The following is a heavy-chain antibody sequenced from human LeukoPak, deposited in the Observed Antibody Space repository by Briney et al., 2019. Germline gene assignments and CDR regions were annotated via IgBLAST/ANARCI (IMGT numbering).Heavy chain of an antibody. V-gene: IGHV1-69*05. Sequence: SVKVSCKASGGTFSSYAISWVRQAPGQGLEWMGGIIPIFGTANYAQKFQGRVTITTDESTSTAYMELSRLRSEDTAVYYCARGRGCSSTSCYLGYYYYYMDVWGKGTTVTVSS. CDR3: ARGRGCSSTSCYLGYYYYYMDV. CDR2: IIPIFGTA. D-gene: IGHD2-2*01. J-gene: IGHJ6*03. CDR1: GGTFSSYA.